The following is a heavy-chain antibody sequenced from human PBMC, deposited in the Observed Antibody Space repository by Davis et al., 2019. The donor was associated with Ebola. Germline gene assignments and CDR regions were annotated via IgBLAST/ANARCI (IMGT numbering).Heavy chain of an antibody. CDR2: ISSSSSTI. V-gene: IGHV3-48*04. J-gene: IGHJ3*02. CDR3: ARAHYDFWSGYSAFDI. D-gene: IGHD3-3*01. Sequence: GESLKISCAASGFTFSSYSMNWVRQAPGKGLEWVSYISSSSSTIYYADSVKGRFTISRDNAKNSLYLQMNSLRAEDTAVYYCARAHYDFWSGYSAFDIWGQGTVVTVSS. CDR1: GFTFSSYS.